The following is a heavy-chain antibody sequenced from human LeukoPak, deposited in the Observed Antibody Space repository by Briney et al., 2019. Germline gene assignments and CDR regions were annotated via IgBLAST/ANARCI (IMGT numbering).Heavy chain of an antibody. Sequence: GGSLRLSCAASGFTVSSNYMSWVRQAPGKGLEWVSIIYSSGSTYYADSVKGRFTVSRDNSKNTLYLQMNSLRAEDTAVYYCAKDGDYYGSGKEYWGQGTLVTVSS. CDR2: IYSSGST. CDR3: AKDGDYYGSGKEY. CDR1: GFTVSSNY. V-gene: IGHV3-66*01. D-gene: IGHD3-10*01. J-gene: IGHJ4*02.